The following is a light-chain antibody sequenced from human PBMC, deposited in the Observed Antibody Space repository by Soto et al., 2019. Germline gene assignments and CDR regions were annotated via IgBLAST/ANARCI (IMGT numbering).Light chain of an antibody. V-gene: IGKV4-1*01. J-gene: IGKJ4*01. CDR1: QSILYSSNNKNY. CDR2: WAS. CDR3: QQYYSIPLT. Sequence: DIVMTQSPDSLAVSLGERATINCKSSQSILYSSNNKNYLTWYQQKPGQPPKLLIYWASTRESGVPDRFSGSGSGTDFTLTITDLQAEDAAVYYCQQYYSIPLTFGGGTKVEIK.